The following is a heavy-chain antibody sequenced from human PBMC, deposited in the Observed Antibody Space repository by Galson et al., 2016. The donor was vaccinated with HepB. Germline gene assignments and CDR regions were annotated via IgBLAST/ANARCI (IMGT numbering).Heavy chain of an antibody. V-gene: IGHV1-46*01. CDR1: AYTFTSYF. J-gene: IGHJ5*02. Sequence: SVKVSCKASAYTFTSYFIHWVRQAPGQGLEWMGTINPSDSGASYAQRFRGRAAMTRDTSTGTVYLELSSLTSEDTAVYYCARVAVASRPNWFDPWGQGTLVTVSS. CDR2: INPSDSGA. CDR3: ARVAVASRPNWFDP. D-gene: IGHD6-6*01.